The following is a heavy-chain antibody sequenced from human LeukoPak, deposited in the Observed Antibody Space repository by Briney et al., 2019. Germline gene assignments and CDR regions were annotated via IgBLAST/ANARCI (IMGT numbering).Heavy chain of an antibody. CDR1: GGTFSSYA. D-gene: IGHD3-22*01. V-gene: IGHV1-69*05. CDR2: IIPIFGTA. J-gene: IGHJ6*03. CDR3: ARDPLPYYDSSGYRSYYYYMDV. Sequence: SVKVSCKASGGTFSSYAISWVRQAPGQGLECMGGIIPIFGTANYAQKFQGRVTITTDESTSTAYMELSSLRSEDTAVYYCARDPLPYYDSSGYRSYYYYMDVWGKGTTVTVSS.